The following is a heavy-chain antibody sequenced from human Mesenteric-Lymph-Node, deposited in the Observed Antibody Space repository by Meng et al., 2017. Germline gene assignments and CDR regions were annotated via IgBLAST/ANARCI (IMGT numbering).Heavy chain of an antibody. D-gene: IGHD2/OR15-2a*01. CDR1: GFTFSSYE. J-gene: IGHJ4*02. CDR2: ISSSGSTI. V-gene: IGHV3-48*03. CDR3: ARDHESHNIGY. Sequence: GESLKIPCAASGFTFSSYEMNWVRQAPGKGLEWVSYISSSGSTIYYADSVKGRFTISRDNPKNTLYLEMNSLTAEDTAVYYCARDHESHNIGYWGQGTLVT.